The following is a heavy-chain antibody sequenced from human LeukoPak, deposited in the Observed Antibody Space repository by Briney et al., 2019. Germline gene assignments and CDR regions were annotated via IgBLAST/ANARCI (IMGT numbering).Heavy chain of an antibody. V-gene: IGHV4-34*01. CDR3: ARARPKGLRYFDRPSGESLAGDY. D-gene: IGHD3-9*01. J-gene: IGHJ4*02. CDR1: GGSFGGYY. Sequence: SETLSLTCAVYGGSFGGYYWSWIRQPPGKGLEWMGEINHSGSTNYNPSLKSRVTISVDTSKNQFSLKLSSVTAADTAVYYCARARPKGLRYFDRPSGESLAGDYWGQGTLVTVSS. CDR2: INHSGST.